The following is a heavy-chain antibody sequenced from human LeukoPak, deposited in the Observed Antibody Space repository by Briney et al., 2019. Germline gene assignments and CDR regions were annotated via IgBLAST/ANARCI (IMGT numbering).Heavy chain of an antibody. Sequence: GRSLRLSCAASGFTFSSYAMHWVRQAPGKGLEWVAVISYDGSNKYYADSVKGRFTISRDNSKNTLYLQMNSLRAEDTAVYYCARELERYFQDWGQGTLVTVSS. J-gene: IGHJ1*01. D-gene: IGHD1-1*01. CDR1: GFTFSSYA. CDR3: ARELERYFQD. CDR2: ISYDGSNK. V-gene: IGHV3-30*04.